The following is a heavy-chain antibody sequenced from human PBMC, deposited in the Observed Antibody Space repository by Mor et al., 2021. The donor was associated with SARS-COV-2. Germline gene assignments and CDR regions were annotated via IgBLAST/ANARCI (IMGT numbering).Heavy chain of an antibody. V-gene: IGHV1-8*01. D-gene: IGHD6-6*01. Sequence: MNPNRGNTGYAQKFQGRDTMTRNTSISTAYMELSSLRSEDTAVFYCARVRSKYSSSYGYWGQGTLVTVSS. CDR2: MNPNRGNT. J-gene: IGHJ4*02. CDR3: ARVRSKYSSSYGY.